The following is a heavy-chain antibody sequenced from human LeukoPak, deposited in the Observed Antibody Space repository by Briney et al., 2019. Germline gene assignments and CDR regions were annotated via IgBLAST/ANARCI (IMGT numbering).Heavy chain of an antibody. CDR1: GYTFTDYY. J-gene: IGHJ4*02. D-gene: IGHD4-17*01. Sequence: ASVKVSCKASGYTFTDYYMHWVRQALGQGLEWMGWINPHSGGTKYAQKFQGRVTMTRDTSISTAYMELTSLRSDDTAVYYCARDMLPRTTVTTPGDYWGQGTLVTVSS. V-gene: IGHV1-2*02. CDR2: INPHSGGT. CDR3: ARDMLPRTTVTTPGDY.